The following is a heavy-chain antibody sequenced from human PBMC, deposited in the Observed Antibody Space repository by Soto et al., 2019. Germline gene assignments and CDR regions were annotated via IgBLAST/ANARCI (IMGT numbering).Heavy chain of an antibody. CDR1: GFTFSTYA. CDR2: ISHDGSKT. Sequence: GGSLRLSCAASGFTFSTYAMIWVRQAPGKGLKWVAVISHDGSKTNYADSVKGRVTISRDNSKDTVYLQMNSLRAEDAAVYYCAKSAGSNAYYPNDYWGQGTLVTVSS. CDR3: AKSAGSNAYYPNDY. J-gene: IGHJ4*02. D-gene: IGHD3-16*01. V-gene: IGHV3-30*18.